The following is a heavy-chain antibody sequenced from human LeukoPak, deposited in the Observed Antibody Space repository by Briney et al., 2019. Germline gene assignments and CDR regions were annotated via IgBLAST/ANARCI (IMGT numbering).Heavy chain of an antibody. Sequence: GGSLRLSCAASGFTFSSYSMNWVRQAPGKGLEWVSSISSSSSYIYYADSVKGRFTISRDNAKNSLYLQMNSLRAEDTAVYYCARDMCSSTSCPRGRFDYRGQGTLVTVSS. D-gene: IGHD2-2*01. CDR1: GFTFSSYS. V-gene: IGHV3-21*01. CDR2: ISSSSSYI. CDR3: ARDMCSSTSCPRGRFDY. J-gene: IGHJ4*02.